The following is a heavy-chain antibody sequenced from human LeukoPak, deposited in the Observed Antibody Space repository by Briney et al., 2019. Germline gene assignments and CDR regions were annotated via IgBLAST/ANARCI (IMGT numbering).Heavy chain of an antibody. J-gene: IGHJ6*02. Sequence: ASVKVSCKASGGTFSSYAISWVRQAPGQGLERMGGIIPIFGTANYAQKFQGRVTITADESTSTAYMELSSLRSEDTAVYYCARWSIAARFDYYYGMDVWGQGTTVTVSS. V-gene: IGHV1-69*13. CDR3: ARWSIAARFDYYYGMDV. CDR1: GGTFSSYA. D-gene: IGHD6-6*01. CDR2: IIPIFGTA.